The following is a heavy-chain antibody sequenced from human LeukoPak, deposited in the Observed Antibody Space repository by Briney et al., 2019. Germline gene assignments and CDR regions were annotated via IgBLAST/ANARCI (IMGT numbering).Heavy chain of an antibody. Sequence: GGSLRLSCATSGFTFSSYSMSWVRQAPGKGLEWVSSISSSSSYIYYADSVKGRFTISRDNAKNSLYLQMNGLRAEDTAVYYCARHLVYDLGGDAFDIWGQGTMVTVSS. J-gene: IGHJ3*02. CDR2: ISSSSSYI. CDR3: ARHLVYDLGGDAFDI. V-gene: IGHV3-21*01. D-gene: IGHD1-14*01. CDR1: GFTFSSYS.